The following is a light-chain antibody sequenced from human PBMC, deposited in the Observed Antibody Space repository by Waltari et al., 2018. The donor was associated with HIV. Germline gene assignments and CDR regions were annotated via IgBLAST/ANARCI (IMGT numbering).Light chain of an antibody. CDR2: DVS. CDR3: CAYAAAHISYV. J-gene: IGLJ1*01. CDR1: RSDVGAYNY. Sequence: QSALTQPPSVSGSPGQSVTISCTGTRSDVGAYNYVSWYQQHPGRAPTLIIFDVSQRPSGVPDRFSGSKSGSTASLTISGLQTEDEADYFCCAYAAAHISYVFGSGTKVAVL. V-gene: IGLV2-11*01.